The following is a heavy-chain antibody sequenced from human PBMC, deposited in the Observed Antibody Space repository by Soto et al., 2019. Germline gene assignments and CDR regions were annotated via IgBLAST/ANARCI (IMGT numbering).Heavy chain of an antibody. Sequence: SVKVSCTGSGYTFTSYGISWVRQAPGQGLEWMGRIIPILGIANYAQKFQGRVTITADKSTSTAYMELSSLRSEDTAVYYCARDRQYCSSTSCYDGYAFDIWGQGTMVTVSS. D-gene: IGHD2-2*01. CDR3: ARDRQYCSSTSCYDGYAFDI. CDR1: GYTFTSYG. CDR2: IIPILGIA. J-gene: IGHJ3*02. V-gene: IGHV1-69*04.